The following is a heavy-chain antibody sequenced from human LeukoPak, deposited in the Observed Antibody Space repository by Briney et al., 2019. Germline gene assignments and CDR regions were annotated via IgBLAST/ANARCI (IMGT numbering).Heavy chain of an antibody. CDR1: GFTVSSNY. Sequence: PGRSLRLSCAASGFTVSSNYMSWVRQAPGKGLEWVSVIYSGGSTYYADSVKGRFTISRDNSKNTLYLQMNSLRAEDTAVYYCARDGSGSYYRPHYYYGMDVWGQGTTVTVSS. CDR3: ARDGSGSYYRPHYYYGMDV. V-gene: IGHV3-66*01. J-gene: IGHJ6*02. CDR2: IYSGGST. D-gene: IGHD3-10*01.